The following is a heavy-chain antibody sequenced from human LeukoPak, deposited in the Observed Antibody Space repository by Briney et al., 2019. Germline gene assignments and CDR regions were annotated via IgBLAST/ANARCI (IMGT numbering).Heavy chain of an antibody. CDR3: ACSAT. CDR1: GFTFSSYA. J-gene: IGHJ5*02. D-gene: IGHD2-15*01. V-gene: IGHV3-74*01. CDR2: VNSDGSST. Sequence: GGSLRLSCAASGFTFSSYAMSWVRQAPGKGLVWVSRVNSDGSSTTYADSVKGRFTISRDNAKNTVHLQMNSLRAEDTGVYYCACSATWGQGTPVTVSS.